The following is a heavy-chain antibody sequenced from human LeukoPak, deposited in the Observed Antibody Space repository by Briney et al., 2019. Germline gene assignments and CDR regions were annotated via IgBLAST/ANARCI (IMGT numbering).Heavy chain of an antibody. Sequence: GGSLRLSCAASGFTFSSYSMNWVRQAPGKGLEWVSSISSSSSYICYADSVKGRFTISRDNAKNSLYLQMNSLRAEDTAVYYCARDHGSSSDFDYWGQGTLVTVSS. CDR2: ISSSSSYI. D-gene: IGHD6-6*01. CDR1: GFTFSSYS. CDR3: ARDHGSSSDFDY. V-gene: IGHV3-21*01. J-gene: IGHJ4*02.